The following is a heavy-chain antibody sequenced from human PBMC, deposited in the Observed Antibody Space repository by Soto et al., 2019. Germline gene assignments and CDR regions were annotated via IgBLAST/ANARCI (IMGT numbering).Heavy chain of an antibody. V-gene: IGHV4-31*03. CDR3: ARGGYDFWSDSERGMDV. Sequence: RSLTCTVSGGSISSGGYYWSWIRQHPGKGLEWIGYIYYSGSTYYNPSLKSRVTISVDTSKNQFSLKLSSVTAADTAVYYCARGGYDFWSDSERGMDVWGQGTTVTVSS. D-gene: IGHD3-3*01. CDR2: IYYSGST. J-gene: IGHJ6*02. CDR1: GGSISSGGYY.